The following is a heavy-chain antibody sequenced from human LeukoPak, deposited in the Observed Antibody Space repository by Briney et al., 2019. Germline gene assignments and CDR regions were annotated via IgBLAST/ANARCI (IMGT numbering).Heavy chain of an antibody. CDR1: GGPVSSSNYY. J-gene: IGHJ4*02. V-gene: IGHV4-39*07. CDR3: ARDPHRSPSGQGDFDY. Sequence: SETLSLTCTVSGGPVSSSNYYWGWIRQPPGEGLEWIGIIYYSGSTYYNPSLKSRVTISVDTSKNQFSLKLSSVTAADTTVYYCARDPHRSPSGQGDFDYWGQGTLVTVSS. CDR2: IYYSGST. D-gene: IGHD1-14*01.